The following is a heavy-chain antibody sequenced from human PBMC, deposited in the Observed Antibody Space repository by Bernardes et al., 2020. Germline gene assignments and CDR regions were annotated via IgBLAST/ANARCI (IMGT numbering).Heavy chain of an antibody. Sequence: GGSLRLSCAASGFTFSSYGMHWVRQAPGKGLEWVAVIWYDGSNKYYADSVKGRFTISRDNSKNTLYLQMNSLRAEDTAVYYCAREDILLWFRELSLGMDVWGKGTTVTVSS. CDR2: IWYDGSNK. CDR1: GFTFSSYG. J-gene: IGHJ6*04. D-gene: IGHD3-10*01. V-gene: IGHV3-33*01. CDR3: AREDILLWFRELSLGMDV.